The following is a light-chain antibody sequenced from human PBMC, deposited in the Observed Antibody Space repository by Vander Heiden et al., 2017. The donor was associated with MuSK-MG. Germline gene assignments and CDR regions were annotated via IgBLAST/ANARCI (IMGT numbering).Light chain of an antibody. V-gene: IGLV3-9*01. CDR3: QVWDSSTGV. CDR1: NIGSKN. Sequence: SYELTQPFSVSVALGQTARITCGGNNIGSKNVHWYQQKPGQAPVLVIYRDTNRPSGIPERFSGSNSWNTATLTISRAQAGDEADYYCQVWDSSTGVFGGGTKMTVL. J-gene: IGLJ3*02. CDR2: RDT.